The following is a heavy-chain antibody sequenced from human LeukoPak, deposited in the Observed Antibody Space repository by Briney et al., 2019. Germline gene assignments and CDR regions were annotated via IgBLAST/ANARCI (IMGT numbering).Heavy chain of an antibody. J-gene: IGHJ5*01. Sequence: HTGGSLRLSCEASGFTFRCYSMNWVRQAPGKGLEWVSYISSSSSTIYYADSVKGRFTISRDNAKNSLYLQMNSLRDEDTAVYYCARDRLSGDDGRYIDSRGQRALVTVSS. D-gene: IGHD4-17*01. V-gene: IGHV3-48*02. CDR1: GFTFRCYS. CDR3: ARDRLSGDDGRYIDS. CDR2: ISSSSSTI.